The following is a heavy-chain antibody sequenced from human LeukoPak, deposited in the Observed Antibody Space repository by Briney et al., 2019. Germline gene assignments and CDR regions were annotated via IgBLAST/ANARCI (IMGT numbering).Heavy chain of an antibody. J-gene: IGHJ6*02. D-gene: IGHD6-19*01. CDR2: ISSSSSTI. V-gene: IGHV3-48*04. CDR1: GFTFSSYS. Sequence: GGSLRLSCAASGFTFSSYSMNWVRQAPGKGLEWVSYISSSSSTIYYADSVKGRFTISRDNAKNSLYLQMNSLRAEDTAVYYCARDRISSSGWYATEGIYYYYGMDVWGQGTTVTVSS. CDR3: ARDRISSSGWYATEGIYYYYGMDV.